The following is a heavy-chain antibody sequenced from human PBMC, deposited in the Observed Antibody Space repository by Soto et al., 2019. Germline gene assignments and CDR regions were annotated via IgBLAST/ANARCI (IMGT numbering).Heavy chain of an antibody. Sequence: QITLKESGPTLGKPTQTLTLTCTFSGFSLTTDRVGVGWIRQPPGEALEWLAVIYWDDSKTYRPSLESRLTITKDNTKHQVALTMTNMDSLDTATYYCAHAYGGRSLYWGQGTLVTVSS. CDR3: AHAYGGRSLY. V-gene: IGHV2-5*02. CDR1: GFSLTTDRVG. CDR2: IYWDDSK. J-gene: IGHJ4*02. D-gene: IGHD1-26*01.